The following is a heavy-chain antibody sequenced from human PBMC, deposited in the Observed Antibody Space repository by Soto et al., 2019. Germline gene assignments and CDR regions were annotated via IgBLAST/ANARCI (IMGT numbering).Heavy chain of an antibody. J-gene: IGHJ4*02. CDR1: GFTFSGSA. D-gene: IGHD5-12*01. CDR3: ARRWTVDIVVTGFDF. Sequence: EVQLVESGGGLVQPGGSLKLSCAASGFTFSGSAMHWVRQASGKGLEWVGRIRSKAKSYATAYAASVRGRFTISRDDSKNTSYLQMNSPQTDDTAVYFCARRWTVDIVVTGFDFWGQGILVTVSS. CDR2: IRSKAKSYAT. V-gene: IGHV3-73*01.